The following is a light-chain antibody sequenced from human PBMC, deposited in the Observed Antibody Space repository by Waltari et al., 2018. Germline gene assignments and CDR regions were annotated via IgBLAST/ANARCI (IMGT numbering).Light chain of an antibody. V-gene: IGLV6-57*01. CDR2: EDS. J-gene: IGLJ2*01. CDR3: QSDDGSHHVI. CDR1: SGSITNHY. Sequence: NFRLTQPHSVSESPGKTVTIPCARSSGSITNHYIQWYQQRPGNSPIIVISEDSPRPSGVPARFSGSIDSSFNSASLTISGLTTEDEADYYCQSDDGSHHVIFGGGTKLTVL.